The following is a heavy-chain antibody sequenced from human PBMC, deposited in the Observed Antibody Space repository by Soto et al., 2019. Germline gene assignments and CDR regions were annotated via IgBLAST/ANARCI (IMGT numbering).Heavy chain of an antibody. CDR2: IDFSGST. J-gene: IGHJ4*02. CDR3: ARDSWAYFDC. Sequence: SETLSLTCSISDGSVNSGCYYWTWTRQPPGNGLEWIGYIDFSGSTNYNPSLKSRFPISADRSKNDFSLKVNSVTTADTAVYYCARDSWAYFDCWGTGTLVTVSS. V-gene: IGHV4-61*03. CDR1: DGSVNSGCYY. D-gene: IGHD1-26*01.